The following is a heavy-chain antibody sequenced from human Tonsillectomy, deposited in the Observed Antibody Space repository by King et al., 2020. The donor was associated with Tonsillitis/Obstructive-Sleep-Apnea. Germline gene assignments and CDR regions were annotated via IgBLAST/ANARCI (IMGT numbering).Heavy chain of an antibody. Sequence: VQLVESGGGLVQPGGSLRLSCAASGFRFSSYAMSWVRQAPGMGLEWGSAISGSGGSTYWADSVKGRVTISRDNSENTLYLQMDSLRVEDTAVYYCAKGDFDFWSGYDYYFDHWGQGTLVTVSS. J-gene: IGHJ4*02. CDR1: GFRFSSYA. D-gene: IGHD3-3*01. CDR2: ISGSGGST. V-gene: IGHV3-23*04. CDR3: AKGDFDFWSGYDYYFDH.